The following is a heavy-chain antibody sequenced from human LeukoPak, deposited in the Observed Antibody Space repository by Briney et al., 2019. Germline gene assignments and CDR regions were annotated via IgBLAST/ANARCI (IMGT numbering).Heavy chain of an antibody. CDR3: ARQFLVGSTFHAFDL. D-gene: IGHD1-26*01. V-gene: IGHV4-4*07. J-gene: IGHJ3*01. CDR2: VDSSGNT. Sequence: PSETLSLTCSVSVVSMNGYYWSWLRQSAGNRLEWIGHVDSSGNTNYNPSLESRVTMSVDTFKKQFSLKLTSVTAADMAVYFCARQFLVGSTFHAFDLWGQGTRVTVSS. CDR1: VVSMNGYY.